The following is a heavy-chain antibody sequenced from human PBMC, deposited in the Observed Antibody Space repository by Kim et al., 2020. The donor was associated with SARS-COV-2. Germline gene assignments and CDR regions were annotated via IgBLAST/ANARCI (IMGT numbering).Heavy chain of an antibody. CDR2: IDCDNGDT. Sequence: ASVKVSCKTSGHIFTRDSIHWVRQAPGQGLEWMGRIDCDNGDTIYSQKFQGRVTFTTDTSASTAYMELSFLRSEDSAVYYCLGGFYFIYWVEVTRVTGS. CDR3: LGGFYFIY. J-gene: IGHJ4*02. D-gene: IGHD3-22*01. V-gene: IGHV1-3*01. CDR1: GHIFTRDS.